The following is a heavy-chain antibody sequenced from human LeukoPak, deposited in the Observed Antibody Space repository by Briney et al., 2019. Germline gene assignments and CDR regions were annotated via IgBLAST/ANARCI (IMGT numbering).Heavy chain of an antibody. CDR2: IYTGGST. CDR3: ARAVRGYSFGSTPTLTFFDY. D-gene: IGHD5-18*01. J-gene: IGHJ4*02. Sequence: GGSLRLSCVASGLTVSGSYMAWVRQPPGKGLEWVSVIYTGGSTYHADSVKDRFTISRDNSKNTVFLQIISLTAEDTAVYYCARAVRGYSFGSTPTLTFFDYWGQGTLVTVSS. CDR1: GLTVSGSY. V-gene: IGHV3-66*01.